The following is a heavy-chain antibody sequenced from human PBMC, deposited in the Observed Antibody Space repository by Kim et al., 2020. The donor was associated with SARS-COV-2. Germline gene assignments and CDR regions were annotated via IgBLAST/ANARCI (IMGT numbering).Heavy chain of an antibody. CDR1: GYTFTAYC. J-gene: IGHJ4*02. D-gene: IGHD2-21*01. V-gene: IGHV1-2*06. CDR3: VRGPIRICAGGDF. CDR2: IGAYSGDT. Sequence: ASVKVSCKASGYTFTAYCLSWVRQAPGRGLEWMGRIGAYSGDTNYALKLQGRVTMTRDKSTTTAYLELSGLRSDDTAMFYCVRGPIRICAGGDFWGLG.